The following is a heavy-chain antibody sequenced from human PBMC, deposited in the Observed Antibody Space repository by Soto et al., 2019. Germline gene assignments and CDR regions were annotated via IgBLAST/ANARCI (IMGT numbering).Heavy chain of an antibody. Sequence: GGSLRLSCSAAGFTFSNYAMSWVRQSPGKGLEWVSGVSSTGTSPYYAGSVQGRFTISRDNSKNMFYLQMKSLRAEDTAIYYCAKARPSGGYYYVEAFDVWGQGTMVTVSS. CDR3: AKARPSGGYYYVEAFDV. D-gene: IGHD3-22*01. J-gene: IGHJ3*01. CDR1: GFTFSNYA. V-gene: IGHV3-23*01. CDR2: VSSTGTSP.